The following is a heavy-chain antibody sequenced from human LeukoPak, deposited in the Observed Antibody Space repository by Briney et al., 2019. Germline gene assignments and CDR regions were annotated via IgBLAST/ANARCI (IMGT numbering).Heavy chain of an antibody. Sequence: PGGSLRLSCAASGVSFTDYWMSCVRQGPGKGLEWVANVKEDGTTKQYVDSVKGRFTISRDNAKNSLYLQMDSLRAEDTAVYYCVSQEVVPHWGQGTLVSVSS. CDR3: VSQEVVPH. CDR1: GVSFTDYW. V-gene: IGHV3-7*01. CDR2: VKEDGTTK. D-gene: IGHD2-15*01. J-gene: IGHJ4*02.